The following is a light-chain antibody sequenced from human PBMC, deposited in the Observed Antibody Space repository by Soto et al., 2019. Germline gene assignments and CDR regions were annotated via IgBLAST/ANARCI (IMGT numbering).Light chain of an antibody. V-gene: IGKV3-15*01. CDR1: QSVSSH. CDR3: QQFGDWPS. J-gene: IGKJ1*01. CDR2: DSS. Sequence: EIVMTQSPAILSVSPGESATLSCRASQSVSSHVVWYQQKPGQAPRLLISDSSTRATGVPARFSGSGSGTEFTLTISSLQSDDSAIYYCQQFGDWPSFGLGTKVDIK.